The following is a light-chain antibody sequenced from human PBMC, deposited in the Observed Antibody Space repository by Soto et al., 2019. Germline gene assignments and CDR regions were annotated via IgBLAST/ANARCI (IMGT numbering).Light chain of an antibody. CDR3: QQYNMWPRT. CDR2: GAS. Sequence: EIVMRQSPATLSVSPGERATLSCRASQSLGTNLAWFQQKPGQAPSLLIHGASTRATGTPARFSGSGSGTEFTLTISILQSEDFAVYSCQQYNMWPRTFGQGTKVDIK. J-gene: IGKJ1*01. CDR1: QSLGTN. V-gene: IGKV3-15*01.